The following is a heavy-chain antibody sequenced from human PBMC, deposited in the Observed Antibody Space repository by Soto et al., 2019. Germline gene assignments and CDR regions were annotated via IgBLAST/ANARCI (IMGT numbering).Heavy chain of an antibody. V-gene: IGHV1-69*12. CDR3: ARVEAVAGLYNYHGLDV. Sequence: QVQLVQSGAEVKKPGSSVKVSCKVSGGTFSNYAIDWVRLAPGHGLEWMGGIVPIFGTTYYTQKLQVRSKIIADDSTTTAYLEMSSLRSEDTAIYYCARVEAVAGLYNYHGLDVWGQGTAVTVSS. D-gene: IGHD6-19*01. CDR2: IVPIFGTT. CDR1: GGTFSNYA. J-gene: IGHJ6*02.